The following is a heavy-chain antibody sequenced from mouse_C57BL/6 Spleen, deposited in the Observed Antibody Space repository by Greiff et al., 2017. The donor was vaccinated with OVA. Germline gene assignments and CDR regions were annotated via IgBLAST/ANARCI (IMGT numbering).Heavy chain of an antibody. CDR2: FYPGSGSI. CDR1: GYTFTEYT. J-gene: IGHJ3*01. V-gene: IGHV1-62-2*01. Sequence: QVQLQQSGAELVKPGASVKLSCKASGYTFTEYTIHWVKQRPGQGLEWIGWFYPGSGSIKYNEKFKDKATLTADKSSSTVYMELSRLTSEDSAVYFCARHEDNYSNYEAWFAYWGQGTLVTVST. D-gene: IGHD2-5*01. CDR3: ARHEDNYSNYEAWFAY.